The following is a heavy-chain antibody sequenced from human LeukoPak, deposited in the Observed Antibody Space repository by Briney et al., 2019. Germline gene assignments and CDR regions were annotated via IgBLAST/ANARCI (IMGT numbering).Heavy chain of an antibody. Sequence: GGSLRLSCAASGFTFSSYEMNWVRQAPGKGLEWVSYISSSGSTIYYADSVKGRFTISRDNAKNSLYLQMNSLRAEDTAVYYRARDSHLNSSSWYGGNDYWGQGTLVTVSS. V-gene: IGHV3-48*03. CDR1: GFTFSSYE. CDR2: ISSSGSTI. D-gene: IGHD6-13*01. J-gene: IGHJ4*02. CDR3: ARDSHLNSSSWYGGNDY.